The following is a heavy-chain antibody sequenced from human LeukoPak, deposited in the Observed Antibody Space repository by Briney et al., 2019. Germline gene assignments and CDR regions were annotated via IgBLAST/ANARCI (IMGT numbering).Heavy chain of an antibody. D-gene: IGHD4-23*01. CDR1: GYTFTSYG. J-gene: IGHJ2*01. V-gene: IGHV1-18*01. Sequence: GASVKVSCKASGYTFTSYGISWVRQAPGQGLEWMGWISAYNGNTNYAQKLQGRVTMTTDTSTSTAYMELRSLRSDDTAVYYCARVGMSSGSYGGNLYYWGRGTLVTVSS. CDR3: ARVGMSSGSYGGNLYY. CDR2: ISAYNGNT.